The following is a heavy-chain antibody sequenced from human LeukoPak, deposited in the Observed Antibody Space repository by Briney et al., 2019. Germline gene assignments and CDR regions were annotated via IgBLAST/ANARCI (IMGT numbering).Heavy chain of an antibody. CDR2: INAGNGKT. CDR3: AQGLLILDYFED. D-gene: IGHD2-15*01. V-gene: IGHV1-3*01. CDR1: GYTFTSYA. J-gene: IGHJ4*02. Sequence: GASVKVSCKASGYTFTSYAMVWVRQAPGQSLEWMGWINAGNGKTFYSQTFQGRLTITRDTSANTAYMELSSLRSEDTALYYCAQGLLILDYFEDWGQGTLVTVSS.